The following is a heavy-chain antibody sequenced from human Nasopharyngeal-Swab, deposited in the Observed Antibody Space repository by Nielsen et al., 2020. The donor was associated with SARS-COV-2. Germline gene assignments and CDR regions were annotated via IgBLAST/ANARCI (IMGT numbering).Heavy chain of an antibody. CDR1: GYTFTSYY. CDR2: INPSGGST. Sequence: ASVQVSCKASGYTFTSYYIHCVRQPPRQGLEWMGIINPSGGSTIYAQKFQGRVTMTRDTSTSTVYMELSSLRSEDTAVYYCAREEPSAPGYFDYWGQGTLVTVSS. V-gene: IGHV1-46*01. J-gene: IGHJ4*02. CDR3: AREEPSAPGYFDY.